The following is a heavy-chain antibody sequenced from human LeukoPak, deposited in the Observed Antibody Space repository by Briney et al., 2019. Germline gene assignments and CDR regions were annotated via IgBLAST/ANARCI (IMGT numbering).Heavy chain of an antibody. CDR1: GGSISSYY. J-gene: IGHJ4*02. V-gene: IGHV4-59*01. D-gene: IGHD3-22*01. Sequence: SETLSLTCTVSGGSISSYYWSWIRQPPGKGLEWIGYIYYSGSTNYNPSLKSRVTISVDTSKNQFSLKLSSVTAADTAVYYCARAAGGYYDRRYYFDYWGQGTLVTVSS. CDR3: ARAAGGYYDRRYYFDY. CDR2: IYYSGST.